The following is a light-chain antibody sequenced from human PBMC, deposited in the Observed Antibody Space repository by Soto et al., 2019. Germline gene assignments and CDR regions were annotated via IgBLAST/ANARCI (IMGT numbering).Light chain of an antibody. V-gene: IGLV2-11*01. CDR2: DVS. CDR3: CSYAGSSTAV. J-gene: IGLJ1*01. Sequence: QSALTQPRSVSGSPGQSVTISCTGTSSDVGGYNYVSWYQQHPGKAPKLMIYDVSKRPSGVPDRFSGSKSGNTASLTISRLQAEDEADYYCCSYAGSSTAVFGTGTKVTVL. CDR1: SSDVGGYNY.